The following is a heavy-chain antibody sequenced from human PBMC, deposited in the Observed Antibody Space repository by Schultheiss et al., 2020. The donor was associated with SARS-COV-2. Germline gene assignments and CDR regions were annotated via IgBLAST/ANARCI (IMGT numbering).Heavy chain of an antibody. V-gene: IGHV4-34*01. J-gene: IGHJ4*02. CDR1: GGSFSGYY. Sequence: SQTLSLTCAVYGGSFSGYYWSWIRQPPGKGLEWIGEINHSGSTNYNPSLKSRVTISVDTSKNQFSLKLSSVTAADTAVYYCARESSGYYIDYWGQGTLVTVSS. CDR3: ARESSGYYIDY. CDR2: INHSGST. D-gene: IGHD3-22*01.